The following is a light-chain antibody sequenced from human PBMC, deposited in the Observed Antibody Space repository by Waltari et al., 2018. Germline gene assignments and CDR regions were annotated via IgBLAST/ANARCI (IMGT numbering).Light chain of an antibody. CDR1: PSISSTY. J-gene: IGKJ3*01. CDR3: QQYGNSPRT. V-gene: IGKV3-20*01. Sequence: EVVLTQSPGTLSLSPGERATLSCRASPSISSTYLAWYQQKPGQAPRLLIYGASRRAAGIPDRFSGGGSGTEFTLTITRLEPEDFAVYYCQQYGNSPRTFGPGTKV. CDR2: GAS.